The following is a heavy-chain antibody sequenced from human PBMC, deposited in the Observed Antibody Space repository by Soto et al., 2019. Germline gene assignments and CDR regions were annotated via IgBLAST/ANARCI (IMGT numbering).Heavy chain of an antibody. CDR3: ARDRSTYGGGGTGEVKENWFDP. V-gene: IGHV4-59*01. Sequence: PETLSLTCSVSGGSISRYYWSWIRQPTGKGLEWIGYAYYSGDTGYNPSLKSRVTMAVDRSKSQVSLKLSSVTAADTAVYYCARDRSTYGGGGTGEVKENWFDPWGQGALVTVSS. CDR2: AYYSGDT. J-gene: IGHJ5*02. D-gene: IGHD2-8*01. CDR1: GGSISRYY.